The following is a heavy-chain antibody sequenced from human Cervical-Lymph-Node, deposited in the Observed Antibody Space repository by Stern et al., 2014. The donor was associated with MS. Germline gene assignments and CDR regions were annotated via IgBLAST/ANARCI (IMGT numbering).Heavy chain of an antibody. V-gene: IGHV4-59*01. D-gene: IGHD3-16*02. Sequence: QLQDSGPGLVKPSETLSLMCSVSSGFIGNNYWSWIRQPPGKGLEWIGHLYYSGSTYYNPSLKSRVTISLDTYKNQLSLRLSSVTAADTAVYYCARAGPYDYIWGNFRHRAFYFDSWGQGALVTVSS. CDR2: LYYSGST. CDR3: ARAGPYDYIWGNFRHRAFYFDS. J-gene: IGHJ4*02. CDR1: SGFIGNNY.